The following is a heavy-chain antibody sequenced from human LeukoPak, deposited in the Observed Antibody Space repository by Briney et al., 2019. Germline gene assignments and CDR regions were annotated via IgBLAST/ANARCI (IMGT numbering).Heavy chain of an antibody. CDR1: GGTFSSYA. Sequence: ASVKVSXKASGGTFSSYAISWVRQAPGQGLEWMGRIIPIFGTANYAQKFQGRVTITTDESTSTAYMELSSLRSEDTAVYYCARGGEMATWFDPWGQGTLVTVSS. CDR3: ARGGEMATWFDP. V-gene: IGHV1-69*05. D-gene: IGHD5-24*01. J-gene: IGHJ5*02. CDR2: IIPIFGTA.